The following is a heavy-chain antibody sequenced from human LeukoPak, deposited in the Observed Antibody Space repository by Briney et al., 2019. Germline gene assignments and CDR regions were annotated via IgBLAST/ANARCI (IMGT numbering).Heavy chain of an antibody. D-gene: IGHD3-22*01. CDR3: ARETRYAYYDSSGYLDY. Sequence: GASVKVSCKASGYTFTSYDINWVRRATGQGLEWMGWMNPNSGNTGYAQKFQGRVTMTRDTSTDTVYMELSSLRSEDTALYYCARETRYAYYDSSGYLDYWGQGTLVTVSS. J-gene: IGHJ4*02. V-gene: IGHV1-8*01. CDR2: MNPNSGNT. CDR1: GYTFTSYD.